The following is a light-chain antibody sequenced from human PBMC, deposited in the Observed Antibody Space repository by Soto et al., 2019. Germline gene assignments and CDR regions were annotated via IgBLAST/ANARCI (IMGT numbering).Light chain of an antibody. CDR3: QQYGSSGT. Sequence: IGMTQSPATLSVSPGERATLSCRASQTIYSNVAWYQQRPGQPPRLLIYGASNRATGIPDRFSGSGSGTDFTLTISRLEPEDFAVYYCQQYGSSGTFGQGTKVDIK. CDR1: QTIYSN. J-gene: IGKJ1*01. V-gene: IGKV3-20*01. CDR2: GAS.